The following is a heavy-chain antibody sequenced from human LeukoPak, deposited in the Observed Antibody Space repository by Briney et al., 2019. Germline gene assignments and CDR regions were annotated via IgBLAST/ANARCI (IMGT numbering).Heavy chain of an antibody. V-gene: IGHV4-39*07. D-gene: IGHD1-26*01. CDR1: GGPISSYY. CDR2: IYYSGST. J-gene: IGHJ3*02. CDR3: ARDKAGAYSLYDAFDI. Sequence: SETLSLTCTVSGGPISSYYWGWIRQPPGKGLEWIGSIYYSGSTYYNPSLKSRVTISVDTSKNQFSLKLSSVTAADTAVYYCARDKAGAYSLYDAFDIWGQGTMVTVSS.